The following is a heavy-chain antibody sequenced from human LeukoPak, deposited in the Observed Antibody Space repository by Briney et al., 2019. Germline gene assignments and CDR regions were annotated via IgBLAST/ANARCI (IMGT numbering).Heavy chain of an antibody. D-gene: IGHD3-3*02. J-gene: IGHJ4*02. CDR3: AKDYQSIGRLRNVDC. V-gene: IGHV3-23*01. CDR2: VIGGGDVT. CDR1: GFCFRNYS. Sequence: PGLSVRLPCGASGFCFRNYSMTWVRQAPGKGLEWVSTVIGGGDVTYYADPVKGRFTISRDNSKKTLDLQMDSLRADDTALYYCAKDYQSIGRLRNVDCWGQGVLVTVSP.